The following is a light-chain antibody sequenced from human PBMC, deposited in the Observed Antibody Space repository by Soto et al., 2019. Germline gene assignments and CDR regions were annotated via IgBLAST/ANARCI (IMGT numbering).Light chain of an antibody. J-gene: IGLJ1*01. CDR1: SRDVGGYDY. Sequence: QSALTQPASVSGSPGQSITISCTGTSRDVGGYDYVSWYQQHPGKAPKLMIYDVSNRPSGVSDHFSGSKSGSTASLTISGLQAEDEADYYCTSYTSSRTLVFGTGTKVTVL. CDR3: TSYTSSRTLV. CDR2: DVS. V-gene: IGLV2-14*01.